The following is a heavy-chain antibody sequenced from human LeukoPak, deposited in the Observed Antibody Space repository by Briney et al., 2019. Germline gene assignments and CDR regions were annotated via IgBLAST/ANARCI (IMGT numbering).Heavy chain of an antibody. V-gene: IGHV4-34*01. CDR3: ARGGGHYDFWSGQGWFDP. CDR2: INHSGST. CDR1: GGSFSGYY. Sequence: PSETLSLTCAVYGGSFSGYYWSWIRQPPGKGLEWIGEINHSGSTNYNPSLKSRVTISVDTSKNQFSLKLSSVTAADTAVYYCARGGGHYDFWSGQGWFDPWGQGTLVTVSS. D-gene: IGHD3-3*01. J-gene: IGHJ5*02.